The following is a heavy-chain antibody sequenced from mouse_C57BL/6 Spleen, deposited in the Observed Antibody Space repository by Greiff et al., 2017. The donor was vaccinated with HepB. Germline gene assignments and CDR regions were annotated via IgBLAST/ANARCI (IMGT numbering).Heavy chain of an antibody. CDR1: GYAFSSYW. D-gene: IGHD1-1*01. J-gene: IGHJ1*03. CDR3: AREGSSSPWYFDV. V-gene: IGHV1-80*01. Sequence: QVQLKQSGAELVKPGASVKISCKASGYAFSSYWMNWVKQRPGKGLEWIGQIYPGDGDTNYNGKFKGKATLTADKSSSTAYMQLSSLTSEDSAVYFCAREGSSSPWYFDVWGTETTVTVSS. CDR2: IYPGDGDT.